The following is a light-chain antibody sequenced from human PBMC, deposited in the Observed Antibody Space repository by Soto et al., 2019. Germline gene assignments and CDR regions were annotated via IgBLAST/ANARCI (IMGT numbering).Light chain of an antibody. V-gene: IGKV4-1*01. Sequence: DIVMTQSPDSLAVSLGERATINCKSSQSVLYSSNNKNYLAWYQQKPGQPPKLLIYWASTRESGFPDRFSGSGSGTDFTLTISSLQAEDVAVYYCQQYYSTPGTFGQGTKGEIK. J-gene: IGKJ1*01. CDR1: QSVLYSSNNKNY. CDR2: WAS. CDR3: QQYYSTPGT.